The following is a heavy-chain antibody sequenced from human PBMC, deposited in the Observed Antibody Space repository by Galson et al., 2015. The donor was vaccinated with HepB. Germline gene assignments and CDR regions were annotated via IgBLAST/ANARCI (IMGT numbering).Heavy chain of an antibody. J-gene: IGHJ6*02. CDR1: GYTFTGYY. V-gene: IGHV1-2*06. CDR2: INPNSGGT. CDR3: AREGLDV. Sequence: VKVSCKASGYTFTGYYMHWVRQAPGQGLELMGRINPNSGGTKYAQKFQGRVTMTRDTSISTDYMELSRLTSDDTAVYYCAREGLDVWGQGTTVTVSS.